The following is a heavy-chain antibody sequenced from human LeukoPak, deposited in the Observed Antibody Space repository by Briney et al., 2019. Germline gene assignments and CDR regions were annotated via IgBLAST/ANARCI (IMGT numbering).Heavy chain of an antibody. V-gene: IGHV1-24*01. D-gene: IGHD2-8*01. CDR2: FDPEDGET. CDR1: GYTLTELS. Sequence: ASVKVSCKVSGYTLTELSKHWVRQAPGKGLEWMGGFDPEDGETIYAQKFQGRVTMTEDTSTDTAYMELSSLRSEDTAVYYCATGMAFPGAFDIWGQGTMVTVSS. CDR3: ATGMAFPGAFDI. J-gene: IGHJ3*02.